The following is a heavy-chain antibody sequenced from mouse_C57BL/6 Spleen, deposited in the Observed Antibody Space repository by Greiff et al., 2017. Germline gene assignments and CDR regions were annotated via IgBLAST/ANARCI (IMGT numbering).Heavy chain of an antibody. Sequence: EVMLVKSGGGLVKPGGSLKLSCAASGFTFSSYAMSWVRQTPEKRLEWVATISDGGSYTYYPDNVKGRFTISRDNAKNNLYLQMSHLKSEDTAMYYCARRYGNYWYFDVWGTGTTVTVSS. CDR3: ARRYGNYWYFDV. V-gene: IGHV5-4*03. CDR2: ISDGGSYT. CDR1: GFTFSSYA. D-gene: IGHD2-10*02. J-gene: IGHJ1*03.